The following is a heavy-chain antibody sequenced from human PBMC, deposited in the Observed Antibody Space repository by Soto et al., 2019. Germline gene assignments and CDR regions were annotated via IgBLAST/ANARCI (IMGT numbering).Heavy chain of an antibody. V-gene: IGHV3-9*01. CDR2: ISWNSGSI. Sequence: GGSLRLSWAASGFTFDDYAMHWVRQAPGKGLEWVSGISWNSGSIGYADSVKGRFTISRDNAKNSLYLQMNSLRAEDTALYYCAKSGLLDWLFKGYCYYMDVWGKGTTVTGSS. D-gene: IGHD3-3*01. J-gene: IGHJ6*03. CDR3: AKSGLLDWLFKGYCYYMDV. CDR1: GFTFDDYA.